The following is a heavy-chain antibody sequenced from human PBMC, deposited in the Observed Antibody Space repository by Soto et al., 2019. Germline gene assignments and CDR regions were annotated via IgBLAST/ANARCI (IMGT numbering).Heavy chain of an antibody. CDR1: GASITSGGYY. D-gene: IGHD1-26*01. Sequence: QVQLQESGPGLVNPSQTLSLTCTFSGASITSGGYYWTWIRQHPGKGLEWIGYIYYSGTTYYNPSLKSRVNISVETSKNQFSLKLSSVTAADPAVYYCARATLVGANFDAFDLWGRGTMVTVSS. J-gene: IGHJ3*01. V-gene: IGHV4-31*03. CDR2: IYYSGTT. CDR3: ARATLVGANFDAFDL.